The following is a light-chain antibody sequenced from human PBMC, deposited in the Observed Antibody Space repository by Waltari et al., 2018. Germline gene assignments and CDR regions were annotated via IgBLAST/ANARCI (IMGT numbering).Light chain of an antibody. CDR1: QSVRTY. V-gene: IGKV3-20*01. J-gene: IGKJ1*01. Sequence: EVALTQSPGTLSLSPGERATLSCRASQSVRTYLAGYQQKPGQAPRLLIYGTSTRATGTPDRFSGSGSGTDFSLTISRLEPEDFAVYYCQKYDYLPATFGQGTKVEI. CDR2: GTS. CDR3: QKYDYLPAT.